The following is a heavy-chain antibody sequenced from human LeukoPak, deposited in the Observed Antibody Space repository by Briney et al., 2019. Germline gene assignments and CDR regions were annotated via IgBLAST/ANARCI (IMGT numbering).Heavy chain of an antibody. V-gene: IGHV3-21*01. D-gene: IGHD2-2*01. CDR2: ISSSSSYI. CDR1: GFTFSSYW. CDR3: ARLRSVVPAAFDY. J-gene: IGHJ4*02. Sequence: GGSLRLSCAASGFTFSSYWMNWVRQAPGKGLEWVSSISSSSSYIYYADSVKGRFTISRDNAKNSLYLQMNSLRAEDTAVYYCARLRSVVPAAFDYWGQGTLVTVSS.